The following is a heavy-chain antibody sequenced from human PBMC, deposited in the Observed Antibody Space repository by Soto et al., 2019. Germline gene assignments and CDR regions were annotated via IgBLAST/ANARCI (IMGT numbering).Heavy chain of an antibody. CDR2: INDRGRP. J-gene: IGHJ6*02. CDR1: GESFSCYY. V-gene: IGHV4-34*01. D-gene: IGHD3-3*01. Sequence: KSSETLSLTCAVYGESFSCYYWSWVRQPPGKGLEWIGEINDRGRPNYNPSLKSRVTLSIDTSNNQVSLRLNSVTAADTAVYYCARQMGNYEFWSGKPYSYYYAMDVWGQGTTVTVSS. CDR3: ARQMGNYEFWSGKPYSYYYAMDV.